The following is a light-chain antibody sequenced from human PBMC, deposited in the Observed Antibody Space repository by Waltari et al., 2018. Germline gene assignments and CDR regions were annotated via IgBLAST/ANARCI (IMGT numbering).Light chain of an antibody. CDR3: SSYTASSSLGV. Sequence: QYVLIQPASVSGSPGQSITISCIGTRSDIAYYNYVSWYQHHSGKAPNLIIYEVSKRPSGVSDRFSGSKSANTASLTISGLQSDDEADYYCSSYTASSSLGVFGGGTKLTV. J-gene: IGLJ3*02. V-gene: IGLV2-14*01. CDR1: RSDIAYYNY. CDR2: EVS.